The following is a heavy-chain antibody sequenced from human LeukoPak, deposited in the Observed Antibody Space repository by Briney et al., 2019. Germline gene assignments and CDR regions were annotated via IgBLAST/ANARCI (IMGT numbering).Heavy chain of an antibody. V-gene: IGHV1-2*02. Sequence: GASVKVSCKASGYTFTGYYMHWVRQAPGQGLEWMGWINPNSGATNYAQKFQGRVTMTRDTSISTAYMELSRLRSDDTAVYYCARGLMIGAVLGDYWGQGTLVTVSS. J-gene: IGHJ4*02. CDR3: ARGLMIGAVLGDY. CDR1: GYTFTGYY. CDR2: INPNSGAT. D-gene: IGHD3-22*01.